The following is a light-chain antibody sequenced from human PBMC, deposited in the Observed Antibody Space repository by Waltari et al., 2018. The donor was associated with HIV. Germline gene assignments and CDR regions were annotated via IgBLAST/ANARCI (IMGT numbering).Light chain of an antibody. CDR1: QSVTSN. J-gene: IGKJ1*01. V-gene: IGKV3-15*01. CDR2: GAS. Sequence: EIVMTQSPATLSVSPGERATLSCRASQSVTSNLARYQQRPGQAPRLLISGASTRATDIPARFSGSGSGTEFTLTISSLQSEDFAVYYCQQYYNWPPTWTFGQGTRVEIK. CDR3: QQYYNWPPTWT.